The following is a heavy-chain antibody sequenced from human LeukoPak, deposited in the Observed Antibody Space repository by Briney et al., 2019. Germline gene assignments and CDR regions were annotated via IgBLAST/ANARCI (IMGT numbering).Heavy chain of an antibody. CDR1: GGTFSSYA. D-gene: IGHD6-19*01. J-gene: IGHJ5*02. V-gene: IGHV1-69*13. CDR3: ARGGIAVAYPYDWFDP. Sequence: SVKVSCKASGGTFSSYAISWVRQAPGQGLEWMGGIIPIFGTANYAQKFQGRVTITADESTSTAYMELSSLRSEDTAVYYCARGGIAVAYPYDWFDPWGQGTLVTVSS. CDR2: IIPIFGTA.